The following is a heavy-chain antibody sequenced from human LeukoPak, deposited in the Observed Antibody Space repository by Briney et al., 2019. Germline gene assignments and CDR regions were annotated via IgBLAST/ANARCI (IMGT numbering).Heavy chain of an antibody. V-gene: IGHV3-66*01. CDR2: IYSGGST. D-gene: IGHD3-10*01. CDR1: GFTASSNY. J-gene: IGHJ4*02. Sequence: GGSLRLSCAASGFTASSNYMSWVRQAPGKGLEWVSVIYSGGSTYYADSVKGRSTISRDNSKNTLYLQMNSLRAEDTAVYYCARDGSGPVDYWGQGTLVTVSS. CDR3: ARDGSGPVDY.